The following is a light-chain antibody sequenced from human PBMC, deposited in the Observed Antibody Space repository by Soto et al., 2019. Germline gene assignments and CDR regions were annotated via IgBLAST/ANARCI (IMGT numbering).Light chain of an antibody. CDR1: QSVSSY. CDR3: QQYGSSPLT. V-gene: IGKV3-20*01. CDR2: GAS. Sequence: VLTQSPDTLSLSPGERATRSCRASQSVSSYLAWYQQKPGQAPRLLIYGASSRATGIPDRFSGSGSGTDFTLTISRLEPEDFAVYYCQQYGSSPLTFGGGTKVDIK. J-gene: IGKJ4*01.